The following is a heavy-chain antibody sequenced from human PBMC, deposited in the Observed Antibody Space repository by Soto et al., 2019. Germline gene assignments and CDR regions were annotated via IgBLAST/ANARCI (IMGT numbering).Heavy chain of an antibody. CDR2: ISGSDDST. CDR1: GFSFSSFA. V-gene: IGHV3-23*01. J-gene: IGHJ6*02. D-gene: IGHD2-8*01. CDR3: AKTGGAMIYAISGYGMDV. Sequence: EVQLLESGGGFIHPGGSLRLSCAASGFSFSSFAMNWVRQAPGKGLEWVSIISGSDDSTFYADSVKGRFNISRDNSKSTLYLQINSRRSEDTSVYYCAKTGGAMIYAISGYGMDVWGQGTTVTVSS.